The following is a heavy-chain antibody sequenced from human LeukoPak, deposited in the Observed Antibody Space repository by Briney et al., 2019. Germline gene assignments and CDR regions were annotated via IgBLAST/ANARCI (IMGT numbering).Heavy chain of an antibody. Sequence: SETLSLTCSVSGGSISSSSYYWGWIRQPPGKGLEWIGNIYYSGSTYYNPSLKSRVTISLDTPKNQFSLKLSSVTAADTAVYYCARWDWGSASFDYWGQGTLVTVSS. CDR1: GGSISSSSYY. V-gene: IGHV4-39*07. CDR2: IYYSGST. CDR3: ARWDWGSASFDY. D-gene: IGHD7-27*01. J-gene: IGHJ4*02.